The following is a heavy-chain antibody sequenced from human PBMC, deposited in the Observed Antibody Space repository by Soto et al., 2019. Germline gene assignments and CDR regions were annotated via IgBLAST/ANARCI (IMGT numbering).Heavy chain of an antibody. J-gene: IGHJ3*02. CDR2: ISYDGSNK. CDR1: GFTFSSYA. CDR3: ARDLYYDYVWGSYRHPGAFDI. D-gene: IGHD3-16*02. Sequence: HPGGSLRLSCAASGFTFSSYAMHWVRQAPGKGLEWVAVISYDGSNKYYADSVKGRFTISRDNSKNTLYLQMNSLRAEDTAVYYCARDLYYDYVWGSYRHPGAFDIWGQGTMVTVSS. V-gene: IGHV3-30-3*01.